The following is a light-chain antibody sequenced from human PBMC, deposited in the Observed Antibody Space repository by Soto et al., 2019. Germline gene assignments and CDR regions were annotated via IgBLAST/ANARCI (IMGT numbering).Light chain of an antibody. V-gene: IGKV1-5*01. CDR3: QHYNDFLLI. CDR2: DAS. Sequence: DIQMTQSPSTLSASVGDRVTITCRASQSISRSLAWYQQNPGKAPKLLIFDASSLESGVPSRFSGSRSGTELTLTISSLQPDDFATYYCQHYNDFLLIFGPGTTVDIK. J-gene: IGKJ3*01. CDR1: QSISRS.